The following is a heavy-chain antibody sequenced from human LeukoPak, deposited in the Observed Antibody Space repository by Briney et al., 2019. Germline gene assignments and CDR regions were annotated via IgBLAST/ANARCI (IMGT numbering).Heavy chain of an antibody. Sequence: PSETLSLTCTVSGGSISSSSYYWGWIRQPPGMGLEWIGIIYYSGSTYYNPSLKSRLTISVDTSKNQFSLKLSSVTATDTAVYYCARRGYCSSTSCYEYWFDPWGQGTLVTVSS. CDR1: GGSISSSSYY. V-gene: IGHV4-39*01. CDR3: ARRGYCSSTSCYEYWFDP. CDR2: IYYSGST. J-gene: IGHJ5*02. D-gene: IGHD2-2*01.